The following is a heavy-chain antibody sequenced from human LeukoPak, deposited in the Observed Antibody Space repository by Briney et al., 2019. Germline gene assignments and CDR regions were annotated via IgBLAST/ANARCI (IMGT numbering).Heavy chain of an antibody. CDR3: ARDLAVADAYYFDY. V-gene: IGHV3-21*01. Sequence: PGGSLRLSCAVSGVTFSSYNMNWVRQAPGKGLEWGSSISTGSSYIYYTDSVKGRFTISRDNAKNSLYLQMNNLRAEDTAVYYCARDLAVADAYYFDYWGQGTLVTVSS. CDR1: GVTFSSYN. J-gene: IGHJ4*02. D-gene: IGHD6-19*01. CDR2: ISTGSSYI.